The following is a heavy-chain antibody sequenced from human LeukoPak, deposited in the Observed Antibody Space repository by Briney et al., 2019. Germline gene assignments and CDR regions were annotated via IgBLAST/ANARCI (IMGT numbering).Heavy chain of an antibody. J-gene: IGHJ5*02. CDR2: INWNGGST. CDR3: ARDHGTGWFDP. V-gene: IGHV3-20*04. CDR1: GFTFDDYG. D-gene: IGHD1-14*01. Sequence: GGSLRLSCAASGFTFDDYGMSWVRQAPGKGLEWVSGINWNGGSTGYADSVKGRFTISRDNAKNSLYLQMNSLRAEDMALYYCARDHGTGWFDPWGQGILVTVSS.